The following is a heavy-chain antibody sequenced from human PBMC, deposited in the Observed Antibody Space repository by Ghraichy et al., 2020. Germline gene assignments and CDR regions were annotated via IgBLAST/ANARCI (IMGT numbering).Heavy chain of an antibody. D-gene: IGHD2-8*02. CDR1: GFTFSSYA. CDR2: ISGSGGST. J-gene: IGHJ4*02. V-gene: IGHV3-23*01. Sequence: GESLNISCAASGFTFSSYAMSWVRQAPGKGLEWVSAISGSGGSTYYADSVKGRFTISRDNSKNTLYLQMNSLRAEDTAVYYCAKDPLLGRDFDYWGQGTLVTVSS. CDR3: AKDPLLGRDFDY.